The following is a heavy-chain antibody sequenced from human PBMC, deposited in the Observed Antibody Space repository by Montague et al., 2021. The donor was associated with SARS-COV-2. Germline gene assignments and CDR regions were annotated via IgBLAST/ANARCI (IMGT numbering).Heavy chain of an antibody. V-gene: IGHV3-33*01. Sequence: SLRLSCAASGFTFSSYGMHWVRQAPGKGLEWVAVIWYDGSNKYYADSVKGRFTISRDNSKNTLYLQMNSLRAEDTAVYYCARPGVQNNGWYLSYFEYWGQGSLVTVST. CDR3: ARPGVQNNGWYLSYFEY. CDR2: IWYDGSNK. J-gene: IGHJ4*02. D-gene: IGHD6-19*01. CDR1: GFTFSSYG.